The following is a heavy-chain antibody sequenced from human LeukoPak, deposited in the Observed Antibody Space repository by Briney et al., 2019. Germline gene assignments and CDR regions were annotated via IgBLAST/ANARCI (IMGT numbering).Heavy chain of an antibody. CDR1: GYTFTGYY. CDR3: AKTVDY. V-gene: IGHV1-2*02. J-gene: IGHJ4*02. Sequence: GASVKASCKASGYTFTGYYMHWVRQAPGQGLEWMGWINPNSGGTNYAQKFQGKVTMTRDTSISTAYMELSSLRSDDTAVYYCAKTVDYWGQGTPVTVSS. CDR2: INPNSGGT.